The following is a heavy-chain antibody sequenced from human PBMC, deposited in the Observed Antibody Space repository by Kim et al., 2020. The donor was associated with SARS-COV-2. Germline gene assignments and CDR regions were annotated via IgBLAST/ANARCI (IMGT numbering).Heavy chain of an antibody. CDR2: INPNSGGT. V-gene: IGHV1-2*06. CDR1: GYTFTGYY. Sequence: ASVKVSCKASGYTFTGYYMHWVRQAPGQGLEWMGRINPNSGGTNYAQKFQGRVTMTRDTSISTAYMELSRLRSDDTAVYYCAIQRGVYEVVNPGYWGQGTLVTVSS. CDR3: AIQRGVYEVVNPGY. D-gene: IGHD3-22*01. J-gene: IGHJ4*02.